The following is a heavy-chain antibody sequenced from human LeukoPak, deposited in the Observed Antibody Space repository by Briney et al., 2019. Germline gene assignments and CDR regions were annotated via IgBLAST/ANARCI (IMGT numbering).Heavy chain of an antibody. V-gene: IGHV1-18*01. Sequence: SVNVSRMPSRYTLTRYGISWVGQAPGPGVEWMGWMRDYNGNTNDAQKLQGRVTMTTDTSTSTAYMELRSLKSDDTAVYYCAKFAAGGYGDYYYYMDVWGKGTTVTVSS. CDR1: RYTLTRYG. D-gene: IGHD3-16*01. CDR3: AKFAAGGYGDYYYYMDV. J-gene: IGHJ6*03. CDR2: MRDYNGNT.